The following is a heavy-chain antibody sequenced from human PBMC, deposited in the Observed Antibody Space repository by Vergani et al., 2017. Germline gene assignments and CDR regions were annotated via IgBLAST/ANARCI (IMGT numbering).Heavy chain of an antibody. Sequence: VQLVESGGGVVQPGGSLRLSCAASGFTFSSYAMSWVRQAPGKGLESVSAISGSGGSTYYADSVKGRFTISRDNSKNTLYLQMNSLRAEDTAVYYCAKDQYGDYAPPHYWGQGTLVTVSS. CDR3: AKDQYGDYAPPHY. D-gene: IGHD4-17*01. CDR1: GFTFSSYA. CDR2: ISGSGGST. V-gene: IGHV3-23*04. J-gene: IGHJ4*02.